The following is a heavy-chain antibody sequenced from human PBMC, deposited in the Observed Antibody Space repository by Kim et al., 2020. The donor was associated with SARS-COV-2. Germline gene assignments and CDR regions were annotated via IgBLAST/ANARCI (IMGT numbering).Heavy chain of an antibody. D-gene: IGHD5-12*01. J-gene: IGHJ4*02. CDR1: GFTFGDYA. V-gene: IGHV3-9*01. CDR2: ISRNSGSI. Sequence: GGSLRLSCAASGFTFGDYAMNWVRQAPGKGLEWVSGISRNSGSIGYADSVKGRFTISSDNAKNSLYLQMNSLRAEDTALYYCTTGYSGNAPRDYFDYWGQGTLVTVSS. CDR3: TTGYSGNAPRDYFDY.